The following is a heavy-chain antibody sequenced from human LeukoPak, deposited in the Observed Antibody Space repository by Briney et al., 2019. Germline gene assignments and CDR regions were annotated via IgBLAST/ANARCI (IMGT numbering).Heavy chain of an antibody. Sequence: ASVTVSFTFSGYTLTKLSMHWVRQAPGKGLEWMGGFNPRDGETIYAHEYQGRDTMPNDTSTETHNMQLSRLRSVDAAVSYFAKANYYGSESYHLDYWVEGTVVSVSS. J-gene: IGHJ4*02. CDR2: FNPRDGET. V-gene: IGHV1-24*01. CDR1: GYTLTKLS. CDR3: AKANYYGSESYHLDY. D-gene: IGHD3-10*01.